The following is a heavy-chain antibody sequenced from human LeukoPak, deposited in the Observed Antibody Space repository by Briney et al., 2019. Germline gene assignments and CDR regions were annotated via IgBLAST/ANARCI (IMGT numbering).Heavy chain of an antibody. Sequence: PGGSLRLSCAASGFIFSDYYMGWIRQAPGRGLEWVSSISSSSSYMYYADSVKGRFTISRDNAKNSLYLQMNSLRAEDTAVYYCASAGLVYSSGWYLETPFDYWGQGTLVTVSS. V-gene: IGHV3-11*06. CDR3: ASAGLVYSSGWYLETPFDY. CDR1: GFIFSDYY. J-gene: IGHJ4*02. D-gene: IGHD6-13*01. CDR2: ISSSSSYM.